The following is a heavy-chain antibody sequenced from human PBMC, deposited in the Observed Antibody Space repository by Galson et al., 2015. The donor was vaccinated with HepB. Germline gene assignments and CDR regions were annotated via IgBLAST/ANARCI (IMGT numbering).Heavy chain of an antibody. Sequence: TLSLTCTVSGGSISSYYWSWIRQPPGKGLEWIGYIYYSGSTNYNPSLKSRVTISVDTSKNQFSLKLSSVTAADTAVYYCARRLLGRRDAFDIWGQGTMVTVSS. D-gene: IGHD2-21*02. V-gene: IGHV4-59*08. CDR2: IYYSGST. CDR3: ARRLLGRRDAFDI. J-gene: IGHJ3*02. CDR1: GGSISSYY.